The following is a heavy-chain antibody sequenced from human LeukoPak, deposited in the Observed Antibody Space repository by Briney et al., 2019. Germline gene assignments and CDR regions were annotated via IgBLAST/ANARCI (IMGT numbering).Heavy chain of an antibody. V-gene: IGHV1-24*01. CDR3: ATSELMVYATLDY. Sequence: ASVKVSCKVSGYTLTELSMHWVRQAPGKGLEWMGGFDPEDGETIYAQKFQGRVTMTEDTSTDTAYMELSSLRSEDTAVYYCATSELMVYATLDYWGQATLVAASS. J-gene: IGHJ4*02. D-gene: IGHD2-8*01. CDR1: GYTLTELS. CDR2: FDPEDGET.